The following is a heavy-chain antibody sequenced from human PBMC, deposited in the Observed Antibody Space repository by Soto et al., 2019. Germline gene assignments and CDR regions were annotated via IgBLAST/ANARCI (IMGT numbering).Heavy chain of an antibody. J-gene: IGHJ6*03. CDR1: GYTFTSYG. V-gene: IGHV1-18*01. Sequence: ASVKVSCKASGYTFTSYGISWVRQAPGQGLEWMGWISAYNGNTNYAQKFQGRVTMTTDTSTSTAYMELRSLRSDDTAVYYCARGSIAARHYASAYYYYYMDVWGKGTTVTVSS. D-gene: IGHD6-6*01. CDR2: ISAYNGNT. CDR3: ARGSIAARHYASAYYYYYMDV.